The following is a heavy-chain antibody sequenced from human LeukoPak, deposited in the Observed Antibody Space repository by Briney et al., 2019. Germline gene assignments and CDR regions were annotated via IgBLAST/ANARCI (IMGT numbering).Heavy chain of an antibody. J-gene: IGHJ6*03. CDR3: ARETTGTTGDYYYYYVDV. CDR1: GFTFDDYA. CDR2: ISWNSGSI. Sequence: GGSLRHSCAASGFTFDDYAMHWVRQAPGKGLEWVSGISWNSGSIGYADSVKGRFTISRDNAKNPLYLQMNSLRAEDTALYYCARETTGTTGDYYYYYVDVWGKGTSVTVSS. V-gene: IGHV3-9*01. D-gene: IGHD1-1*01.